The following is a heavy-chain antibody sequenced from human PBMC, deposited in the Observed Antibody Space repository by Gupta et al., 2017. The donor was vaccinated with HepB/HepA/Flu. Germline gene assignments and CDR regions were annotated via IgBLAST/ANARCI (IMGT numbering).Heavy chain of an antibody. V-gene: IGHV4-59*02. D-gene: IGHD1-26*01. J-gene: IGHJ4*02. CDR3: ARYLGLVGPGVELDS. Sequence: QVQLQESGPGLVQPSETLTHTCTVSGVSVTSYYWSWIRQPPGEGLEWIGYIFYSGSTKYTPSLRSRVTISIDTSKNQVSLKMNSVTAADTGMYYCARYLGLVGPGVELDSWGQGTLVTVSS. CDR1: GVSVTSYY. CDR2: IFYSGST.